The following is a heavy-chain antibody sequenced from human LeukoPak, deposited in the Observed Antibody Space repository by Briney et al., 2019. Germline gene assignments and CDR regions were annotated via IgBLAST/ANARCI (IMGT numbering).Heavy chain of an antibody. D-gene: IGHD6-13*01. J-gene: IGHJ4*02. CDR2: INPNSGGT. Sequence: GASVKVSCKASGYTFTGYYMHWVRQAPGQGLEWMGWINPNSGGTNYAQKFQGRVTMTRDTSISTAYMELSRLRSDDTAVYYCARDPAEAAAGITFDYWGQGTLVTVSS. V-gene: IGHV1-2*02. CDR1: GYTFTGYY. CDR3: ARDPAEAAAGITFDY.